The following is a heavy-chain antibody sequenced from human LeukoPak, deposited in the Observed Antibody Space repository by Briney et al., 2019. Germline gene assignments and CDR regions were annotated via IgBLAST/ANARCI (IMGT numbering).Heavy chain of an antibody. V-gene: IGHV4-59*01. Sequence: SETLSLTCTVSGGSINSFYWSWIRQPPGGGLEWIGYIYYSGSTNYNPSLKSRVTMSVDASKNQFSLWLGSVTAADTAVYYCASLARLTLIRGVTGYHSLDVWGRGTKVTVSS. CDR2: IYYSGST. J-gene: IGHJ6*04. CDR3: ASLARLTLIRGVTGYHSLDV. D-gene: IGHD3-10*01. CDR1: GGSINSFY.